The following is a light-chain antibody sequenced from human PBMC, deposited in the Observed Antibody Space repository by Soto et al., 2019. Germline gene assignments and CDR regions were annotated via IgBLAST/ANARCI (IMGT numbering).Light chain of an antibody. J-gene: IGKJ4*01. CDR1: RSVSNSF. V-gene: IGKV3D-20*02. Sequence: EIVLTQSPGTLSLPPGERATLSCRASRSVSNSFLAWYQQKPGQAPRLLIYGASSRASGIPDRLSGSGSGTDFTLTIRSLEPEDFAVYYCQQRTNWPLTFGGGTKVDI. CDR3: QQRTNWPLT. CDR2: GAS.